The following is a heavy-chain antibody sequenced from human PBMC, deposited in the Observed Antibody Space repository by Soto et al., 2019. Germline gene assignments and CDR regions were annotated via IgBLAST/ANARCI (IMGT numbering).Heavy chain of an antibody. Sequence: GGSLRLSCAASGFTFSSYGIHWVRQAPGKGLEWVAVIWYDGSNKYYADSVKGRFTISRDNSKNTRYLQMNSLRAEDTAVYYCAREQHIVVVTGATNWFDPWGQGTLVTVSS. CDR1: GFTFSSYG. D-gene: IGHD2-21*02. V-gene: IGHV3-33*01. CDR2: IWYDGSNK. J-gene: IGHJ5*02. CDR3: AREQHIVVVTGATNWFDP.